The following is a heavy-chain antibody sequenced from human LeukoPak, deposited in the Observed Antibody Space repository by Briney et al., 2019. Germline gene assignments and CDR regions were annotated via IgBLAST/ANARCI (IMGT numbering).Heavy chain of an antibody. V-gene: IGHV4-39*07. CDR1: GGSISSSSYY. J-gene: IGHJ1*01. Sequence: LETLSLTCTVSGGSISSSSYYWAWIRQPPGKGLEWIGSIHYSGSTYYNPSLQSRVTISIDTSKNQFSLKLRFVTAADTAFYYCARYLDYGGNSRVFQHWGQGTLVTVSS. CDR2: IHYSGST. CDR3: ARYLDYGGNSRVFQH. D-gene: IGHD4-23*01.